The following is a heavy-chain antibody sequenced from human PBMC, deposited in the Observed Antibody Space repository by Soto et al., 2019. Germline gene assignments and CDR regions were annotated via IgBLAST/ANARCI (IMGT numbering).Heavy chain of an antibody. V-gene: IGHV3-23*01. Sequence: EVQVLESGGGLVQPGGSLRLSCAATGFTFSDFAMSWVRQAPGKGLEWVSSIYGGGNGPHYADSVKGRVTISRDNSKNTLYLQMNSLRAEDTAVYYCAKMEGMDPWAYSFDYWGQGTRVTVSS. J-gene: IGHJ4*02. CDR3: AKMEGMDPWAYSFDY. CDR1: GFTFSDFA. D-gene: IGHD2-2*03. CDR2: IYGGGNGP.